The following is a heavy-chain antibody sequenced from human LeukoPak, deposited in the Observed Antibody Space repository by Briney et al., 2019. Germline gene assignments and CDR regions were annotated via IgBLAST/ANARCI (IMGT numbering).Heavy chain of an antibody. V-gene: IGHV3-9*01. J-gene: IGHJ4*02. CDR1: GFTFDDYT. CDR3: AKEDHFAS. CDR2: ITWNSGSI. Sequence: GRSLRLSCAASGFTFDDYTMHWVRQAPGKGLEWVSGITWNSGSIGYADSVRGRFTISRDNAKNSLYLEMNSPRAEDTALYYCAKEDHFASWGQGTLVTVSS.